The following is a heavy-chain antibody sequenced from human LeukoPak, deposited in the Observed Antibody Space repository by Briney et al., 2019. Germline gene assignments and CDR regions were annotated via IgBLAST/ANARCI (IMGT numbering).Heavy chain of an antibody. CDR1: GFTSSDYY. D-gene: IGHD3-22*01. CDR2: ISTSGSTI. J-gene: IGHJ4*02. Sequence: GGSLRLSCAASGFTSSDYYMSWIRQAPGKGLEWVSYISTSGSTIYYADSVKGRFTISRDNAKNSVYLQMNSLRAEDTAVYYCAREEGDSSGFDYWGQGTLVTVSS. CDR3: AREEGDSSGFDY. V-gene: IGHV3-11*04.